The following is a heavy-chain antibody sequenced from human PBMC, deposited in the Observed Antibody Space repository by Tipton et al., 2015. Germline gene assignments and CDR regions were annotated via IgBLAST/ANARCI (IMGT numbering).Heavy chain of an antibody. D-gene: IGHD4-23*01. CDR1: GGSVSSGDYY. V-gene: IGHV4-31*03. Sequence: TLSLTCTISGGSVSSGDYYWSWIRQHPGKGLEWIGYIFYSDNTYYNPSLGSRVTMSIDTSKNQFSLRLTSVTAADTALYYCARRTTVASDWYFDLWGRGTLVTVSS. CDR3: ARRTTVASDWYFDL. CDR2: IFYSDNT. J-gene: IGHJ2*01.